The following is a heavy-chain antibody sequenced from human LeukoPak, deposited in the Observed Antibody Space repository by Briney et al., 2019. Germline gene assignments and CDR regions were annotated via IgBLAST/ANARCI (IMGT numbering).Heavy chain of an antibody. Sequence: PSETLSLTCAVYGGSFSGYYWSWIRQPPGKGLEWIGEINHSGSTNYNPSLKSRDTISVDTSKNQFSLKLSSVTAADTAVYYCARGRGGYSYGRFDYWGQGTLVTVSS. CDR3: ARGRGGYSYGRFDY. CDR2: INHSGST. J-gene: IGHJ4*02. CDR1: GGSFSGYY. D-gene: IGHD5-18*01. V-gene: IGHV4-34*01.